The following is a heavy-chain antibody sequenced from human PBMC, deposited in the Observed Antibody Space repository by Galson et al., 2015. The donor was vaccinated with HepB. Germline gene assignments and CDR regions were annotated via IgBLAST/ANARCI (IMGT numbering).Heavy chain of an antibody. CDR3: ARDDNYYDSSGYYQRLNDAFDI. J-gene: IGHJ3*02. Sequence: SVKVSCKASGYTFTSYGISWVRQAPGQGLEWMGWISAYNGNTNYAQKLQGRVTMTTDASTSTAYMELRSLRSDDTAVYYCARDDNYYDSSGYYQRLNDAFDIWGQGTMVTVSS. CDR1: GYTFTSYG. D-gene: IGHD3-22*01. CDR2: ISAYNGNT. V-gene: IGHV1-18*01.